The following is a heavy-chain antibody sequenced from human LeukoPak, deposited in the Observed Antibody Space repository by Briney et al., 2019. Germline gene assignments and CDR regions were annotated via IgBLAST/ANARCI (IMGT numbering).Heavy chain of an antibody. D-gene: IGHD3-22*01. CDR1: GYSFTSNY. V-gene: IGHV1-46*01. Sequence: ASVKVSCTASGYSFTSNYMHWVRQAPGQGLEWMGIINPSGGSTSYAQKFQGRVTMTRDTSTSTVYMELSSLRSEDTAVYYCARDTHYYDSSGSERNFDYWGQGTLVTVSS. CDR2: INPSGGST. J-gene: IGHJ4*02. CDR3: ARDTHYYDSSGSERNFDY.